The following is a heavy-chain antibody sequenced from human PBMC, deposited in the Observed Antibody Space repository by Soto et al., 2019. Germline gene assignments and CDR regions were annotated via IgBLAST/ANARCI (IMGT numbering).Heavy chain of an antibody. J-gene: IGHJ4*02. Sequence: PGESLKISCKGSGYSFTSYWIGWVRQMPGKGLEWMGIIYPGDSDTRYSPSFQGQVTISADKSISTAYLQWSSLKASDTAMYYCARVSAAAGTFLVVSEFDYWGQGTLVTVSS. V-gene: IGHV5-51*01. CDR1: GYSFTSYW. CDR2: IYPGDSDT. D-gene: IGHD6-13*01. CDR3: ARVSAAAGTFLVVSEFDY.